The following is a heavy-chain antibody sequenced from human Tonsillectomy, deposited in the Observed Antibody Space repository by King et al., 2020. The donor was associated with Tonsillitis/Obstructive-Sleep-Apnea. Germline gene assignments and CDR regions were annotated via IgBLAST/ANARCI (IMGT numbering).Heavy chain of an antibody. J-gene: IGHJ4*02. CDR1: NYVFTSYG. V-gene: IGHV1-18*04. CDR3: ARDDILTGTLSH. Sequence: QLVQSGAEVKKPGASMKVSCKASNYVFTSYGLTWVRQAPGQGLEWMGWISGFNGNTNYAQKTQGRVTMTIDTSTSTAYMELRSLRSDDTAVYYCARDDILTGTLSHWGQGTLVTVSS. D-gene: IGHD3-9*01. CDR2: ISGFNGNT.